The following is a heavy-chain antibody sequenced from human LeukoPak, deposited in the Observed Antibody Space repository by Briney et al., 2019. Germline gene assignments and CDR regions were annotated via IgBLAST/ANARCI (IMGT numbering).Heavy chain of an antibody. CDR3: ARQDGSARYYFDF. CDR2: IYPRDSDT. J-gene: IGHJ4*02. D-gene: IGHD5-24*01. CDR1: GDIFSSYW. Sequence: GESLKISCKGSGDIFSSYWIAWVRQMPGKGLEWLGIIYPRDSDTRYSPSFQGQVTISVDKSISTAYLQWSSLKASDTAIYYCARQDGSARYYFDFWGQGTLVTVSS. V-gene: IGHV5-51*01.